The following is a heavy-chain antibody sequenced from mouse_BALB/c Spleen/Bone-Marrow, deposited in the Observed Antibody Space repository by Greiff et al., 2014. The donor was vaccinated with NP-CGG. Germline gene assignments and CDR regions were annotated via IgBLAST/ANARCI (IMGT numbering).Heavy chain of an antibody. CDR3: ARITTATGAMDY. CDR1: GFSLTSYG. Sequence: QVQLQQSGPGLVAPSQSLSITCTVSGFSLTSYGIHWVRQPPGKGLEWLGVIWAGGSTNYNSALMSRLSISKDNSKSQVFSKMNSLQTDDTAIYYCARITTATGAMDYWGQGTSLTVSS. V-gene: IGHV2-9*02. CDR2: IWAGGST. D-gene: IGHD1-2*01. J-gene: IGHJ4*01.